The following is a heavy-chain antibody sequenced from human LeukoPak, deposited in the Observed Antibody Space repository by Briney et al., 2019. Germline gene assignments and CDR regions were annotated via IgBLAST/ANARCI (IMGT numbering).Heavy chain of an antibody. Sequence: GSLRLSCAASGFTFSNYWMSWVRQAPGKGLEWVAHINQDGSEEHYMDSVKARFIISRDNAKNSLSLQMDSLRAEDTAVYYCVRDGGVSGYDLLDYWGQGTLVTVSS. CDR3: VRDGGVSGYDLLDY. J-gene: IGHJ4*02. D-gene: IGHD5-12*01. CDR2: INQDGSEE. V-gene: IGHV3-7*01. CDR1: GFTFSNYW.